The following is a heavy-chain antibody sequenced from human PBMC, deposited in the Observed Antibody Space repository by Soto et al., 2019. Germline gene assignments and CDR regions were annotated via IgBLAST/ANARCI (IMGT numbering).Heavy chain of an antibody. CDR2: IYYSGST. J-gene: IGHJ4*02. V-gene: IGHV4-31*03. CDR3: VRGIGGYFHY. CDR1: GGSLSSGGHY. D-gene: IGHD3-3*01. Sequence: SETLSLTCTVSGGSLSSGGHYWSWIRQHPGKGLEWIGYIYYSGSTYYNPSLKSRITISVDTSKNQFSLKLSSVTAADTAVYYCVRGIGGYFHYWGQGSLVTVSS.